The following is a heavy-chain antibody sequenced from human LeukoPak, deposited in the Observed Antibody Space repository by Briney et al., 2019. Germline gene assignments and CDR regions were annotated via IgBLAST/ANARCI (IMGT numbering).Heavy chain of an antibody. CDR3: ARVYYDFWSGYYPYYFDY. CDR1: GGSISSSSYY. V-gene: IGHV4-39*01. D-gene: IGHD3-3*01. J-gene: IGHJ4*02. CDR2: IYYSGST. Sequence: SETLSLTCTVSGGSISSSSYYWGWIRQPPGKGLEWIGSIYYSGSTYYNPSLKSRVTISVDTSKNQISLKLSSVTAADTAVYYCARVYYDFWSGYYPYYFDYWGQGTLVTVSS.